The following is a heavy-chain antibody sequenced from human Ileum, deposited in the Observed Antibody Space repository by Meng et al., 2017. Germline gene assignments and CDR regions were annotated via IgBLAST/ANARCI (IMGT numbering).Heavy chain of an antibody. D-gene: IGHD1-7*01. J-gene: IGHJ4*02. CDR3: ARGCTGNYAGGFYFDT. CDR2: VWFDGTKE. V-gene: IGHV3-33*01. Sequence: GESLKISCGASGFPFSGYAMNWVRQAPGKGLEWVATVWFDGTKEYYADSVLGRFTISRDNSKNTRFLQMNSLRAEDTAVYYCARGCTGNYAGGFYFDTWGQGTLVTVSS. CDR1: GFPFSGYA.